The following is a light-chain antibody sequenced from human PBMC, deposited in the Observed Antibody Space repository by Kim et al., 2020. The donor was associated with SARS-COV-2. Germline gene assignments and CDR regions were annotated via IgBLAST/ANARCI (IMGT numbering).Light chain of an antibody. CDR2: KGK. CDR3: QSSDSSNLHVV. Sequence: SCPRSGVSSACSYVEGYWQRPARATTTLIYKGKQSPLGVPYRFSGSVDSAADSASLTISGLKTEDEADYYCQSSDSSNLHVVFGGGTQLTV. CDR1: GVSSACSY. V-gene: IGLV6-57*03. J-gene: IGLJ2*01.